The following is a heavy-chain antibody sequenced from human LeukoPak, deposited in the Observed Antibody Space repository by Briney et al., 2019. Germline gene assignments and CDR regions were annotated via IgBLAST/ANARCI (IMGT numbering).Heavy chain of an antibody. D-gene: IGHD3-10*01. CDR3: ARQNKRITPLDV. CDR1: GGSISSSSYY. Sequence: SETLSLTCTVSGGSISSSSYYWGWIRQPPGKGLEWIGSIYYSGSTYYNPSLKSRVTISVDTSKNQFSLKLSSVTAADTAVYYCARQNKRITPLDVWGQGTTVTVSS. V-gene: IGHV4-39*01. CDR2: IYYSGST. J-gene: IGHJ6*02.